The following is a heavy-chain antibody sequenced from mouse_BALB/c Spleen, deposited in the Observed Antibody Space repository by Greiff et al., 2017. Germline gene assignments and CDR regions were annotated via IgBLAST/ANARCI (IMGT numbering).Heavy chain of an antibody. Sequence: EVKLVESGGGLVKPGGSLKLSCAASGFTFSDYYMYWVRQTPEKRLEWVATISDGGSYTYYPDSVKGRFTISRDNAKNNLYLQMSSLKSEDTAMYYCARDYGGAYWGQGTLVTVSA. CDR3: ARDYGGAY. V-gene: IGHV5-4*02. J-gene: IGHJ3*01. CDR2: ISDGGSYT. D-gene: IGHD1-2*01. CDR1: GFTFSDYY.